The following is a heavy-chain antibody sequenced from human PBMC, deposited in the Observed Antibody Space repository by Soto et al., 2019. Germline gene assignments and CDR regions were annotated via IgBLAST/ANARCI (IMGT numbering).Heavy chain of an antibody. CDR3: AKATTIFGVVIPADY. CDR2: ISGSGGST. Sequence: EVQLLESGGGLVQPGGSLRLSCAASRFTFSSYAMSWVRQAPGKGLEWVSAISGSGGSTYYADSVKGRFTISRDNSKNTLYLQMNSLRAEDTAVYYCAKATTIFGVVIPADYWGQGTLVTVSS. CDR1: RFTFSSYA. J-gene: IGHJ4*02. D-gene: IGHD3-3*01. V-gene: IGHV3-23*01.